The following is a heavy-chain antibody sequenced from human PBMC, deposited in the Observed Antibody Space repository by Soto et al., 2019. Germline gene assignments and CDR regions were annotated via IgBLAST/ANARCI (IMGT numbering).Heavy chain of an antibody. D-gene: IGHD4-17*01. CDR1: GYTFTSYA. CDR3: ARNYYGGNYNFDP. Sequence: GASVKVSCKASGYTFTSYAMHWVRQAPGQRLEWMGWINAYNGNTNYAQKLQGRVTMTTDTSTSTAYMELRSLRSDDTAVYYCARNYYGGNYNFDPWGQGTLVTVSS. J-gene: IGHJ5*02. V-gene: IGHV1-18*01. CDR2: INAYNGNT.